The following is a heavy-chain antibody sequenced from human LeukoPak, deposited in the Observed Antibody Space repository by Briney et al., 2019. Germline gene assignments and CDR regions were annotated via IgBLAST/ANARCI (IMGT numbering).Heavy chain of an antibody. Sequence: PGGSLRLSCAASGFTFSSYGMHLVRQAPGKGLEWVAVISYDGSNKYYADSVKGRFTISRDNSKNTLYLQMNSLRAEDTAVYYCAKDRYYDSSGYYGVSYFDYWGQGTLVTVSS. CDR1: GFTFSSYG. J-gene: IGHJ4*02. D-gene: IGHD3-22*01. V-gene: IGHV3-30*18. CDR3: AKDRYYDSSGYYGVSYFDY. CDR2: ISYDGSNK.